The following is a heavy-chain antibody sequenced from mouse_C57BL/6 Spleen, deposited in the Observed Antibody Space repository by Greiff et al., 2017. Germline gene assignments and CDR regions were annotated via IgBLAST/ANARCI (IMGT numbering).Heavy chain of an antibody. J-gene: IGHJ2*01. V-gene: IGHV1-80*01. D-gene: IGHD1-1*01. CDR3: ASQRAYYGSIDD. CDR1: GYAFSSYW. CDR2: IYPGDGDT. Sequence: VQLQQSGAELVKPGASVKISCKASGYAFSSYWMNWVKQRPGKGLEWIGQIYPGDGDTNYNGKFKGKATLTADKSSSTAYMQLSSLTSEDSAIYFCASQRAYYGSIDDWGQGTTLTVSS.